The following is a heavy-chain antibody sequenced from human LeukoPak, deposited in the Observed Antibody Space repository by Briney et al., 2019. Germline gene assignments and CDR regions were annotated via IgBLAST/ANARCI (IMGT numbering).Heavy chain of an antibody. CDR1: GGSISSYY. V-gene: IGHV4-59*06. J-gene: IGHJ5*02. Sequence: SETLSLTCTVSGGSISSYYWSWIRQLPGKGLEWIGYIYNSGTTYYNPSLKSRVTISVDTSKNQFSLKLSSVTAADTAVYYCARDRRVTIFGIITHRWFDPWGQGTLVTVSS. CDR2: IYNSGTT. CDR3: ARDRRVTIFGIITHRWFDP. D-gene: IGHD3-3*01.